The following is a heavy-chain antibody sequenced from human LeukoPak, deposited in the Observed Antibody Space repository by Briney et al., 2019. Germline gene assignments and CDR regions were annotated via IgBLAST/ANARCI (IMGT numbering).Heavy chain of an antibody. CDR2: ISGSGGST. CDR3: AKSLSSGYLSDAFDI. CDR1: GFTFSSSA. V-gene: IGHV3-23*01. D-gene: IGHD3-22*01. J-gene: IGHJ3*02. Sequence: PGGSLRLSCAASGFTFSSSAMSWVRQAPGKGLEWVSAISGSGGSTYYADSVKGRFTISRDNSKNTLYLQMNSLRAEDTAVYYCAKSLSSGYLSDAFDIWGQGTMVTVSS.